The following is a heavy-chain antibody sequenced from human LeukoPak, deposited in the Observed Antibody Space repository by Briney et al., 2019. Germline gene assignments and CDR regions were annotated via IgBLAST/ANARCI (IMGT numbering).Heavy chain of an antibody. CDR2: IIPIFGTA. D-gene: IGHD2-2*01. J-gene: IGHJ5*02. CDR3: ARDHQNTEYQLLETNWFDP. V-gene: IGHV1-69*13. Sequence: ASVKVSCKASGGTFSSYAISWVRQAPGQGLEWVGGIIPIFGTANYAKKFQGRVTITADESTSTAYMELSSPRSEDTAVYYCARDHQNTEYQLLETNWFDPWGQGTLVTASS. CDR1: GGTFSSYA.